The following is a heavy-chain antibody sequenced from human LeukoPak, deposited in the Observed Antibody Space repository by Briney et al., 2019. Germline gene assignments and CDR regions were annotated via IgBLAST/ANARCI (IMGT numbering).Heavy chain of an antibody. J-gene: IGHJ6*02. CDR2: ISSTSSYI. V-gene: IGHV3-21*01. CDR3: ARALWSGPVYYGMDV. D-gene: IGHD3-10*01. CDR1: GFTFSSSG. Sequence: GGSLRLSCAASGFTFSSSGMHWVRQAPGKGLEWVSSISSTSSYIYYADSMKGRFTISRDNAKNSLYLQMNSLRAEDTAVYYCARALWSGPVYYGMDVWGQGTTVTVSS.